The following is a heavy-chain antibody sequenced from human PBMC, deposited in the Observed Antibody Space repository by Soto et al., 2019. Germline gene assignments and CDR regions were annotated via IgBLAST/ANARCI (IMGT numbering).Heavy chain of an antibody. Sequence: SVKVSCKASGGTFSSYAISWVRQAPGQGLEWMGGIIPIFGTANYAQKFQGRVTITADESTSTAYMELSSLRSEDTAVYYCASCWKYSGFYYLDSGGEEPLFTVPS. CDR1: GGTFSSYA. V-gene: IGHV1-69*13. CDR2: IIPIFGTA. CDR3: ASCWKYSGFYYLDS. D-gene: IGHD5-12*01. J-gene: IGHJ4*02.